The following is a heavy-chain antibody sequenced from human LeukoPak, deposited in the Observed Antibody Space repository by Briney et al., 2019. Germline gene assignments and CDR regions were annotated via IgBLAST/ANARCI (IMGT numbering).Heavy chain of an antibody. CDR2: ISYDGSNK. CDR1: GFTFSSYG. CDR3: AKGRYGYSSSWYGFDY. Sequence: GGSLRLSCAASGFTFSSYGMHWVRQAPGKGLEGVAVISYDGSNKYFADSVKGRFNISRDNSKNTLYLQMNSLRTEDTAVYYCAKGRYGYSSSWYGFDYWGQGTLVTVSS. V-gene: IGHV3-30*18. J-gene: IGHJ4*02. D-gene: IGHD6-13*01.